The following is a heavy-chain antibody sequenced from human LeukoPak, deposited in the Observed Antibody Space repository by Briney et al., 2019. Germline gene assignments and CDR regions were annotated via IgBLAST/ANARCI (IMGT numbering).Heavy chain of an antibody. D-gene: IGHD2-8*02. CDR3: ATDKAVPGAGV. CDR1: GFTFSSYS. Sequence: GGSLRLSCAASGFTFSSYSMNWVRQAPGKGLEWVSYISSSSSTIYYADSVKGRFTVSRDNSKNTVYLQMNSLKTEDTALYYCATDKAVPGAGVWGQGTLVTVSS. CDR2: ISSSSSTI. V-gene: IGHV3-48*04. J-gene: IGHJ4*01.